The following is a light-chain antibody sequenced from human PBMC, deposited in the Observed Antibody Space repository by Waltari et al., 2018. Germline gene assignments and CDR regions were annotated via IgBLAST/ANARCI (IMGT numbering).Light chain of an antibody. J-gene: IGKJ4*01. CDR3: QQYDNLPLT. CDR2: DAS. V-gene: IGKV1-33*01. CDR1: QYISNY. Sequence: DIQMTQSPSSLSASVGDRVTITCQASQYISNYLNWYQQKPGKAPKLLIYDASNLETGVPSRFSGIGSWTDFTFTISSLQPEDIATYYCQQYDNLPLTFGGGTRVEIK.